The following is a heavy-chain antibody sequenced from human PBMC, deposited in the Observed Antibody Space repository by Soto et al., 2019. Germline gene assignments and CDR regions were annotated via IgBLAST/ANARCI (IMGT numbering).Heavy chain of an antibody. V-gene: IGHV3-23*01. CDR2: ISGGGDGT. CDR1: GFTFSGYA. CDR3: ARDLKWLVHGFDY. J-gene: IGHJ4*02. D-gene: IGHD6-19*01. Sequence: GGSLRLSCAASGFTFSGYAIIWVRQAPGKGLEWVTTISGGGDGTYYADSVKGRFTISRDNSRNTVYLQMSSLRAEDTAVYYCARDLKWLVHGFDYWGQGTLVTVSS.